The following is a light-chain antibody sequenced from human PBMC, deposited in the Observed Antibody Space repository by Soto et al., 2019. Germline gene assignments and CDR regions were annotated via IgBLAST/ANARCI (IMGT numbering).Light chain of an antibody. CDR3: QQRVNWPWT. CDR1: QSVSSH. J-gene: IGKJ1*01. Sequence: EIVLSQSPATLSLSPGERVTLTCRASQSVSSHLTWYQQKPGQAPRLLIYDASNRASGIPARFSGSGSGTDFTLTTSSLEPEDFAVYYCQQRVNWPWTFGQGTKVEIK. V-gene: IGKV3-11*01. CDR2: DAS.